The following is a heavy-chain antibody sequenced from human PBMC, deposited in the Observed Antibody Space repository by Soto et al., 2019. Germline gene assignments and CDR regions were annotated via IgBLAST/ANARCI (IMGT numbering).Heavy chain of an antibody. CDR3: AKEGDYIWGSYRSGPGPGAFDI. CDR1: GGSISSGGYY. V-gene: IGHV4-31*03. CDR2: IYYSGST. D-gene: IGHD3-16*02. Sequence: SETLSLTCTVSGGSISSGGYYWSWIRQHPGKGLEWTGYIYYSGSTYYNPSLKSRVTISVDTSKNQFSLKLSSVTAADTAVYYCAKEGDYIWGSYRSGPGPGAFDIWGQGTMVTVSS. J-gene: IGHJ3*02.